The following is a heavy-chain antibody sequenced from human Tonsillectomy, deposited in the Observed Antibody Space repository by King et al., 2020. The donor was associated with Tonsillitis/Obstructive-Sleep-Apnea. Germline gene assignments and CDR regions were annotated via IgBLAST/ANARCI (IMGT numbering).Heavy chain of an antibody. CDR3: ARRPAAADYYYYYMDV. V-gene: IGHV3-11*01. CDR1: GFTFSDYY. Sequence: HVQLVESGGGLVKPGGSLRLSCAASGFTFSDYYMSWIRQAPGKGLEWLSYLSGDSTISYYADSVQGRFTISRDNANNSLYLQMNSLRDDDTALYYCARRPAAADYYYYYMDVWGKGTTVTVSS. CDR2: LSGDSTIS. D-gene: IGHD2-15*01. J-gene: IGHJ6*03.